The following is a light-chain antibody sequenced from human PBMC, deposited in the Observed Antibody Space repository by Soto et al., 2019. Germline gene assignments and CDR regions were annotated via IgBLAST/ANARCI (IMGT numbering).Light chain of an antibody. J-gene: IGKJ5*01. CDR1: QSVSSSY. Sequence: EIVLTQSPGTLSLSPGERATLSCRASQSVSSSYLAWYQQKPGQAPRLLIYGASSRATGIPDRFSGSGSGTDFTLTISRLEPEDFALYYCQQYGSSPITLGQGTRLAI. CDR2: GAS. CDR3: QQYGSSPIT. V-gene: IGKV3-20*01.